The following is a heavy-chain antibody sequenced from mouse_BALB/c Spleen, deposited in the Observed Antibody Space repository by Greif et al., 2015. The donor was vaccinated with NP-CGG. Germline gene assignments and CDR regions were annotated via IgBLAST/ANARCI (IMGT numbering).Heavy chain of an antibody. Sequence: EVKLMESGGGLVQPGGSLKLSCAASGFTFSSYGMSWVRQTPDKRLELVATINSNGGSTYYPDSVKGRFTISRDNAKNTLYLQMSSLKSEDTAMYYCSRANWEFAYWGQGTLVTVSA. CDR2: INSNGGST. D-gene: IGHD4-1*01. V-gene: IGHV5-6-3*01. CDR1: GFTFSSYG. CDR3: SRANWEFAY. J-gene: IGHJ3*01.